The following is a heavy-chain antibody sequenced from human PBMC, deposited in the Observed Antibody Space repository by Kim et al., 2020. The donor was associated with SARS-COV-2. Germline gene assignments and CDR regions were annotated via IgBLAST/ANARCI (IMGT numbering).Heavy chain of an antibody. CDR2: ISSYGDST. J-gene: IGHJ4*02. CDR1: GFTFSTYS. Sequence: GGSLRLSCSASGFTFSTYSMHWVRQAPGKGLEYVSAISSYGDSTYYADSVKGRFTISRDNSKNTLYLQMSSLRAEDTAVYYCVKGLEVVTAGYFDYWGQGTLVTVSS. D-gene: IGHD2-21*02. V-gene: IGHV3-64D*06. CDR3: VKGLEVVTAGYFDY.